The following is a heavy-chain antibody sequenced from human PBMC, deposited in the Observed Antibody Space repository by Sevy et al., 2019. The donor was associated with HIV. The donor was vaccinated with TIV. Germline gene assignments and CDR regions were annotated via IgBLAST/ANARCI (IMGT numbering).Heavy chain of an antibody. Sequence: GGSLRLSCAASGFTFSSYAMSWVRQAPGKGLEWVSAISGSGGSTYYADSVKGRFTISRDNSKNTLYLQMNSLRAEDTAVYYCAKTPLEVDIVATGLDYWGQGTLVTVSS. V-gene: IGHV3-23*01. CDR3: AKTPLEVDIVATGLDY. J-gene: IGHJ4*02. CDR2: ISGSGGST. CDR1: GFTFSSYA. D-gene: IGHD5-12*01.